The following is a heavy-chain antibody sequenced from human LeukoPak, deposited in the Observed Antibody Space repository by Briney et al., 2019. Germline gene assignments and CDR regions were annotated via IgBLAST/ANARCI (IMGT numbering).Heavy chain of an antibody. D-gene: IGHD3-10*01. CDR2: ISWNSGSI. CDR3: ATMRGSGSYYGSVDY. J-gene: IGHJ4*02. V-gene: IGHV3-9*01. CDR1: GFTFDDYA. Sequence: GRSLRLSCAASGFTFDDYAMHWVRQAPGKGLEWVSGISWNSGSIGYADSVKGRFTISRDNAKNSLYLQMNSLRAEDTALYYCATMRGSGSYYGSVDYWGQGTLVTVSS.